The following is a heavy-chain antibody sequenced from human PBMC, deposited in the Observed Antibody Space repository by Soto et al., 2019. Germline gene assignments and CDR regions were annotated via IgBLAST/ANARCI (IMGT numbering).Heavy chain of an antibody. V-gene: IGHV4-59*01. Sequence: PSETLSLTCIVSGGSISSYCWSWIRQPPGKGMEWIGYIYYNGSTNYNPSLKSRVTISVDTSKNQFSLKLSSVTAADTAVCYCARDRPARASGYPLSPPYYYYVMDVWGQGTTVTVSS. CDR1: GGSISSYC. CDR3: ARDRPARASGYPLSPPYYYYVMDV. D-gene: IGHD5-12*01. CDR2: IYYNGST. J-gene: IGHJ6*02.